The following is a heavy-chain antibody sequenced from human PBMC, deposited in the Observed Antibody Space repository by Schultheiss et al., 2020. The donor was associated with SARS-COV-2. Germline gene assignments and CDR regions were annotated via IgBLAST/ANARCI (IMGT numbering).Heavy chain of an antibody. D-gene: IGHD5-12*01. CDR3: ARVKAATIRYYYYYGMDV. Sequence: GGSLRLSCAACGFTFSSYDMHWVRQATGKGLEWVSAIGTAGDTYYPGSVKGQFTISRDNSENTLSLQMNSLRSEDTAVYYCARVKAATIRYYYYYGMDVWGQGTTVTVSS. J-gene: IGHJ6*02. V-gene: IGHV3-13*03. CDR1: GFTFSSYD. CDR2: IGTAGDT.